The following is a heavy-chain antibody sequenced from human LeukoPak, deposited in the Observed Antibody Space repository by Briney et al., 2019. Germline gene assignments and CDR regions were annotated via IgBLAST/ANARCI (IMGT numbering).Heavy chain of an antibody. CDR3: ARRSRGYSYGNLDY. Sequence: SETLSLTCTVSGGSISSSSYYWGWIRQPPGKGLEWIGNIYYSGITYYNPSLKSRVTISVDTSKNQFSLKLSSVTAADTAVYYCARRSRGYSYGNLDYWGQGTLVTVSS. CDR2: IYYSGIT. V-gene: IGHV4-39*07. D-gene: IGHD5-18*01. J-gene: IGHJ4*02. CDR1: GGSISSSSYY.